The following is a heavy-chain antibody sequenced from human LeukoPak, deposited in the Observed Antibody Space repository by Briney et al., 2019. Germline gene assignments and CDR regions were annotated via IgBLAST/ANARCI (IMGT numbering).Heavy chain of an antibody. CDR2: ISHSGST. V-gene: IGHV4-34*01. CDR1: GGSFSGYY. Sequence: PSETLSLTCAVYGGSFSGYYWSWIRQPPGKGLEWIGEISHSGSTNYNPSPKSRVTISVDTSKNQFSLKLSSVTAADTAVYYCARGVIAAAGPSGNYYYYMDVWGKGTTVTVSS. CDR3: ARGVIAAAGPSGNYYYYMDV. J-gene: IGHJ6*03. D-gene: IGHD6-13*01.